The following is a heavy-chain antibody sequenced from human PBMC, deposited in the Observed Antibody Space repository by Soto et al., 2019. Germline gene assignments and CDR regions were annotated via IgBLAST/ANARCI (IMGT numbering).Heavy chain of an antibody. V-gene: IGHV3-23*01. CDR2: ISHSGSST. Sequence: EVQFLESGGGLVQPGGSLSLSCAASGVTFSNYAMNWVRQAPGKGLEWVSGISHSGSSTYYADSVKGRFTISRDNSKNTLFLQMTSLTAEDTAVYYCAKGSWVHHGSEGGNWLDPWGQGTLVTVSS. CDR3: AKGSWVHHGSEGGNWLDP. J-gene: IGHJ5*02. D-gene: IGHD3-10*01. CDR1: GVTFSNYA.